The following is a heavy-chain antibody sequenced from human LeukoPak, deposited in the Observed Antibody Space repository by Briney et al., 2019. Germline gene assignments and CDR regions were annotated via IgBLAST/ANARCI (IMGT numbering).Heavy chain of an antibody. CDR3: ARAISSGVRIAAAGTGY. D-gene: IGHD6-13*01. CDR1: GFTFRSYS. Sequence: GGSLRLSCAASGFTFRSYSMNWVRQAPGKGLEWVSAIDPSSTYIYYADSVKGRFTISRDNAENSLYLQMNSLRAEDTAVYYCARAISSGVRIAAAGTGYWGQGTLVTVSS. CDR2: IDPSSTYI. V-gene: IGHV3-21*04. J-gene: IGHJ4*02.